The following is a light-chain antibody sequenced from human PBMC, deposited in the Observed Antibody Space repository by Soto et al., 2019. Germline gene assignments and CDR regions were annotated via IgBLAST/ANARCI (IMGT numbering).Light chain of an antibody. J-gene: IGKJ1*01. CDR2: GAS. CDR1: QSVSSD. Sequence: EIVMTQSPATLSVSPGERATLSCRASQSVSSDLAWYHQKPGQAPSLLIYGASTRATGIPARFSGSGSGTEFTLTINSLQSEDCEVYDCQQYNNWPRTFGQGTKVDIK. V-gene: IGKV3-15*01. CDR3: QQYNNWPRT.